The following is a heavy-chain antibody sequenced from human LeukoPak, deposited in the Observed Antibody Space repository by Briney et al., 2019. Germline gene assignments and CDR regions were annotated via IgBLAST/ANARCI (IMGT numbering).Heavy chain of an antibody. CDR3: AREGVGYDSSGYYYYFDY. V-gene: IGHV3-48*03. CDR2: ISSSGRTI. CDR1: GFTFRSYE. J-gene: IGHJ4*02. Sequence: GGSLRLSCAASGFTFRSYEMNWVRRSPGKGREWVSYISSSGRTIYYADSVKGRFTISRDNAKNSLYLQMNSLRAEDTAVYYCAREGVGYDSSGYYYYFDYWGQGTLVTVSS. D-gene: IGHD3-22*01.